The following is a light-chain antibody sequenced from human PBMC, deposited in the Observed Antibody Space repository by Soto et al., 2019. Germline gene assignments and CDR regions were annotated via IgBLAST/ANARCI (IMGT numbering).Light chain of an antibody. Sequence: EIVLTQSPVTLSLSPGERAILSCRASQSVSRNVAWYQQKPGQAPRLLIYGASTRATGIPARFSGSGSGTDFTLTISSLEPEDFAVYYCQQRSNWPAFGQGTRLEIK. CDR3: QQRSNWPA. J-gene: IGKJ5*01. CDR2: GAS. V-gene: IGKV3-11*01. CDR1: QSVSRN.